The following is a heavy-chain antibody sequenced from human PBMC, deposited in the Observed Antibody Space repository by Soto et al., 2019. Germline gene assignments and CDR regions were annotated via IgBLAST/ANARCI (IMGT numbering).Heavy chain of an antibody. V-gene: IGHV4-39*01. Sequence: PSETLSLTCTVSGGSISSSSYYWGWIRQTPGKGLEWIGSIYYSGSTYYNPSLKSRVTMSVDTSKNQFSLKLSSVTAADTAVYYCARLGIAVAGTDYWGQGTLVTVSS. CDR3: ARLGIAVAGTDY. CDR1: GGSISSSSYY. J-gene: IGHJ4*02. CDR2: IYYSGST. D-gene: IGHD6-19*01.